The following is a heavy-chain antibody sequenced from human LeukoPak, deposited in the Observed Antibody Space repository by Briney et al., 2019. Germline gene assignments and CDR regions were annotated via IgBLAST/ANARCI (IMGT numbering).Heavy chain of an antibody. J-gene: IGHJ6*03. Sequence: SETLSLTCTVSGGCISSYYWSRIRQPPGKGLEWLGRIYTSGSTNYNPSLKSRVTMSVDTSKNQFSLKLSSVTAADTAVYYCARAGMFYCSSTSCPRGYYYYMDVWGKGTTVTVSS. D-gene: IGHD2-2*01. CDR1: GGCISSYY. V-gene: IGHV4-4*07. CDR3: ARAGMFYCSSTSCPRGYYYYMDV. CDR2: IYTSGST.